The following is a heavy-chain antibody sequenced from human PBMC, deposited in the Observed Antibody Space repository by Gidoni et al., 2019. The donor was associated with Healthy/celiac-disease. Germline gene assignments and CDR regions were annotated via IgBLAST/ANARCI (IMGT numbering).Heavy chain of an antibody. CDR2: TYSRSKCYN. CDR3: ATSRRHSSGYWGHYFDY. V-gene: IGHV6-1*01. J-gene: IGHJ4*02. Sequence: QVQLQQSGPGLVTPSQTLSLTCAISGDSVSSNSAAWNWIRQSTSRGLEWLGRTYSRSKCYNDYAVSVKSRITINPDTSKNQFSLQLNSVTPEDTAVYYCATSRRHSSGYWGHYFDYWGQGTLVTVSS. D-gene: IGHD3-22*01. CDR1: GDSVSSNSAA.